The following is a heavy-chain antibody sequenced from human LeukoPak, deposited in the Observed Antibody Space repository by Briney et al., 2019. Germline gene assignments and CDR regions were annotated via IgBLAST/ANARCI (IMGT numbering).Heavy chain of an antibody. Sequence: ASVKVSCKASGYTFTSYYMHWVRQAPGQGLEWMGMINPSGGSTSYAQKFQGRVTMTRDTSTSTVYMELSSLRSEGTAVYYCAREDFGTTVTAVNWFDPWGQGTLVTVSS. J-gene: IGHJ5*02. CDR1: GYTFTSYY. V-gene: IGHV1-46*01. CDR2: INPSGGST. CDR3: AREDFGTTVTAVNWFDP. D-gene: IGHD4-17*01.